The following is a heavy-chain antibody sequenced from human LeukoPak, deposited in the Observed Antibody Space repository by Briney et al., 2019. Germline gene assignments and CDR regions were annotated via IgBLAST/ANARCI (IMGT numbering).Heavy chain of an antibody. V-gene: IGHV3-48*04. CDR2: ISSSGDTI. Sequence: PGGSLRLSCAASGLPFSTYSMNWVRQAPGKGLEWISYISSSGDTIHYVDSVRGRFTISRDNAKNSLYLHLNSLRVEDTGVYYCVSGSSWSTSVFVRNWGQGTLVTVSS. D-gene: IGHD6-13*01. CDR3: VSGSSWSTSVFVRN. J-gene: IGHJ4*02. CDR1: GLPFSTYS.